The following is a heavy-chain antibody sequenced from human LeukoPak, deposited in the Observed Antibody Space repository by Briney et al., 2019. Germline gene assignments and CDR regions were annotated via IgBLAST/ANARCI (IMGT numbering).Heavy chain of an antibody. CDR3: ARGDGYNDAEYLQH. CDR2: IWYDGSNK. V-gene: IGHV3-33*01. J-gene: IGHJ1*01. CDR1: GFTFSSYG. D-gene: IGHD5-24*01. Sequence: PGGSLRLSRAASGFTFSSYGMHWVRQAPGKGLEWVAVIWYDGSNKYYGDSVKGRFTISRDNSKKTLYLQMNRLRGEDTAVYYCARGDGYNDAEYLQHWGQGTLVTVS.